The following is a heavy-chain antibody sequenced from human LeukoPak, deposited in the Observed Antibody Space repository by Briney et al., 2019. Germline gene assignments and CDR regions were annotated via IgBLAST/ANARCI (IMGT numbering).Heavy chain of an antibody. CDR1: GGSMKNYY. V-gene: IGHV4-59*01. J-gene: IGHJ6*02. CDR2: IYYSGST. CDR3: ARAGYCSSTSCQWVPLV. Sequence: SETLSLTCTVSGGSMKNYYWIWIRQSPGKGLEWIGYIYYSGSTNYNPSLKSRVTISVDTSKNQSSLKLSSVTAADTAVYYCARAGYCSSTSCQWVPLVWGQGTTVTVSS. D-gene: IGHD2-2*03.